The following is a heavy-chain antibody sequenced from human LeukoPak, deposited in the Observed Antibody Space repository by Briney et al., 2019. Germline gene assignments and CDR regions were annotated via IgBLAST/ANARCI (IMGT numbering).Heavy chain of an antibody. J-gene: IGHJ4*02. CDR2: INRSGST. CDR1: GGSFSGYY. D-gene: IGHD3-22*01. V-gene: IGHV4-34*01. Sequence: SETLSLTCAVYGGSFSGYYWSWIRQPPGKGLEWIGEINRSGSTNYNPSLKSRVTISVDTSKNQFSLKLSSVTAADTAVYYCTRRRVYYDSSGQGSFDYWGQGTLVTVSS. CDR3: TRRRVYYDSSGQGSFDY.